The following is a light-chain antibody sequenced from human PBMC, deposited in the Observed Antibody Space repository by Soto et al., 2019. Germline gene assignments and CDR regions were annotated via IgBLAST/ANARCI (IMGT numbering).Light chain of an antibody. V-gene: IGKV1-5*03. CDR1: QSISSW. J-gene: IGKJ2*01. CDR2: KAS. CDR3: QQYNSYSRGT. Sequence: DIQMTQSPSTLSASVGDRVTITCRASQSISSWLDWYQQKPGKAPKLLIYKASSLESGVPSRFSGSGSGTEFTLTISSLQPDDFATYYCQQYNSYSRGTFGQGTKLEIK.